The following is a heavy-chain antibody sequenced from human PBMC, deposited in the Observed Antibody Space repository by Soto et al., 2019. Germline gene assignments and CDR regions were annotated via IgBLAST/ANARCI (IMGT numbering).Heavy chain of an antibody. D-gene: IGHD5-18*01. V-gene: IGHV1-69*13. J-gene: IGHJ6*02. CDR2: IIPIFGTA. CDR1: GGSFRSYA. Sequence: GASVKVSCKACGGSFRSYAISWVRQAPGQGLEWMGGIIPIFGTANYAQKFQGRVTITADESTSTAYMELSSLRSEDTAVYYCARDSSVYSYGHGFYYYYGMDVWGQGTTVTVSS. CDR3: ARDSSVYSYGHGFYYYYGMDV.